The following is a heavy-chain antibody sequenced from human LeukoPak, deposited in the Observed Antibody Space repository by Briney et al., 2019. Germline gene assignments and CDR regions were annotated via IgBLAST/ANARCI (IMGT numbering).Heavy chain of an antibody. CDR2: IIPIFGTA. J-gene: IGHJ6*03. Sequence: SVKVSCKASGGTFSSYSISWVRQAPGQGLEWMGGIIPIFGTANYAQKFQGRVTITTDESTSTAYMELSSLRSEDTAVYYCARVAARAAAAYMDVWGKGTTVTVSS. CDR3: ARVAARAAAAYMDV. V-gene: IGHV1-69*05. CDR1: GGTFSSYS. D-gene: IGHD6-25*01.